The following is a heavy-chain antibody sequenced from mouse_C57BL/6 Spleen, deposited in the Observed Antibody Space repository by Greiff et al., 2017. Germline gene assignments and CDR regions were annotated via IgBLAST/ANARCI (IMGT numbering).Heavy chain of an antibody. Sequence: QVQLQQSGAELVKPGASVKISCKASGYAFSSYWMNWVKQRPGKGLEWIGQIYPGDGDTNYNGKFKGKATLTADKSSSTAYMQLRSLTSEDSAVYFCARFPRSYDYDGYFDYWGQGTTLTVSS. J-gene: IGHJ2*01. CDR1: GYAFSSYW. D-gene: IGHD2-4*01. CDR2: IYPGDGDT. V-gene: IGHV1-80*01. CDR3: ARFPRSYDYDGYFDY.